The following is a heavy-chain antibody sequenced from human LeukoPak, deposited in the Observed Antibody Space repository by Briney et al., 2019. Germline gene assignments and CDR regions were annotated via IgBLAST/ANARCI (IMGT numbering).Heavy chain of an antibody. J-gene: IGHJ3*02. CDR3: AKLVRGVIDAFDI. CDR1: GFTFSSYA. V-gene: IGHV3-23*01. Sequence: GGSLRLSCAASGFTFSSYAMSWVRQAPGKGLEWVSAISGSGGSTYYADSVKGRFTISRDNSKNTLYLQMNSLRAEDTAVCYCAKLVRGVIDAFDIWGQGTMVTVSS. D-gene: IGHD3-10*01. CDR2: ISGSGGST.